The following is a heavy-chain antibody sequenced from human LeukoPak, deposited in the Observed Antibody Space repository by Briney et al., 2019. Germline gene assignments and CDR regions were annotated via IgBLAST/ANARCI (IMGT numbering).Heavy chain of an antibody. CDR2: IYSGGST. V-gene: IGHV3-53*01. D-gene: IGHD2-2*01. CDR3: ARDVCSSTSCHFVAFDI. Sequence: GGSLRLSCAASGFTVSSNYMSWVRQAPGKGLEWVSVIYSGGSTYYADSVKGRFTISRDNSKNTLYLQMNSLRAEDTAVYYCARDVCSSTSCHFVAFDIWGQGTMVTDSS. J-gene: IGHJ3*02. CDR1: GFTVSSNY.